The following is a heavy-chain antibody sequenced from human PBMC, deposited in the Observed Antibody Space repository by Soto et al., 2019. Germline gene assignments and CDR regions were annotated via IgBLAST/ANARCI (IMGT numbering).Heavy chain of an antibody. CDR2: ISSSGRTI. D-gene: IGHD1-26*01. J-gene: IGHJ6*02. CDR3: ASSGVGATRGLYYYYYYGMDV. Sequence: GGSLHLSWTASGFTFRSCEMNWVRQAPGEGLEWVSYISSSGRTIYYTDSVKGRFTVSRDNAKNSLYLQMNSLRAEETAVYYCASSGVGATRGLYYYYYYGMDVWGQGTTVTVSS. CDR1: GFTFRSCE. V-gene: IGHV3-48*03.